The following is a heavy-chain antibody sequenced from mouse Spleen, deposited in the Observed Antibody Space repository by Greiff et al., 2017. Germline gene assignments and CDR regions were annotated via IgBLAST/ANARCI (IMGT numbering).Heavy chain of an antibody. J-gene: IGHJ2*01. CDR1: GFTFSDYY. D-gene: IGHD4-1*01. CDR2: INYDGSST. V-gene: IGHV5-16*01. Sequence: EVKVVESEGGLVQPGSSMKLSCTASGFTFSDYYMAWVRQVPEKGLEWVANINYDGSSTYYLDSLKSRFIISRDNAKNILYLQMSSLKSEDTATYYCARVANWDRIFDYWGQGTTLTVSS. CDR3: ARVANWDRIFDY.